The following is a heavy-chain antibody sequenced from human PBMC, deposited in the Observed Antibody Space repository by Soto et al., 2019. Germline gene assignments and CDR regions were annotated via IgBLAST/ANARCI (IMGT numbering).Heavy chain of an antibody. CDR3: AREILSPDFYFHGMDV. CDR2: IDPSDSYT. V-gene: IGHV5-10-1*01. J-gene: IGHJ6*02. D-gene: IGHD2-15*01. Sequence: GESLKISCKGSGYSFTSYWISWVRQMPGKGLEWMGRIDPSDSYTNYSPSFQGHVTISADKSISTACLQWSSLRSDDTAVYYCAREILSPDFYFHGMDVWGQGTTVTVSS. CDR1: GYSFTSYW.